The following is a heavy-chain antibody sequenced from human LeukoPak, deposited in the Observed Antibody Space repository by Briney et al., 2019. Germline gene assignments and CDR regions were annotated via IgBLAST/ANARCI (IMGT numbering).Heavy chain of an antibody. J-gene: IGHJ4*02. CDR2: ISAYNGNT. CDR1: GYTLTSYG. D-gene: IGHD3-22*01. CDR3: ARDWNYYDGSGSLSGDY. V-gene: IGHV1-18*01. Sequence: GASVKVSCKASGYTLTSYGISWVRQAPGQGLEWMGWISAYNGNTNYAQKLQGRVTMTTDTSTSTAYMELRSLRSDDTAVYYCARDWNYYDGSGSLSGDYWGQGTLVTVSS.